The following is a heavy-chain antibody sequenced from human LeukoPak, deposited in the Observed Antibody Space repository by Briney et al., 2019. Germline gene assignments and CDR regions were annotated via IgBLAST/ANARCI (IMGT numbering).Heavy chain of an antibody. Sequence: SGTLSLTCAVSGGSISSSNWWSWVRPPPGKGLEWIGEIYHSGSTNYNPSLKSRVSMSIDTSKNQFSLKLSSVTAADTAVYYCAREKDFSLWDAAVDYWGQGTLVTVSS. J-gene: IGHJ4*02. V-gene: IGHV4-4*02. CDR3: AREKDFSLWDAAVDY. CDR1: GGSISSSNW. CDR2: IYHSGST. D-gene: IGHD3-3*01.